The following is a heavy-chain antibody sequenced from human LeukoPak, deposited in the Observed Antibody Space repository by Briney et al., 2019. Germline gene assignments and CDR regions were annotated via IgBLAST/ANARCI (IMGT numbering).Heavy chain of an antibody. CDR3: AKDRSSGYNFDY. CDR2: ISYDGSNK. J-gene: IGHJ4*02. CDR1: GSTFSSYG. Sequence: GRSLRLSCAASGSTFSSYGMHWVRQAPGKGLEWVAVISYDGSNKYYADSVKGRFTISRDNSKNTLYLQMNSLRAEDTAVYYCAKDRSSGYNFDYWGQGTLVTVSS. V-gene: IGHV3-30*18. D-gene: IGHD3-22*01.